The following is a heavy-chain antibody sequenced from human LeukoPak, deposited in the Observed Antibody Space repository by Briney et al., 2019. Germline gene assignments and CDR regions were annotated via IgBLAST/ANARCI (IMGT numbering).Heavy chain of an antibody. Sequence: SVKVSCKASGYTFTSYGISWVRQAPGQGLEWMGRIIPILGIANYAQKFQGRVTITADKSTSTAYMELSSLRSEDTAVYYCARDLSSYYFDYWGQGTLVTVSS. D-gene: IGHD6-6*01. J-gene: IGHJ4*02. CDR1: GYTFTSYG. V-gene: IGHV1-69*04. CDR3: ARDLSSYYFDY. CDR2: IIPILGIA.